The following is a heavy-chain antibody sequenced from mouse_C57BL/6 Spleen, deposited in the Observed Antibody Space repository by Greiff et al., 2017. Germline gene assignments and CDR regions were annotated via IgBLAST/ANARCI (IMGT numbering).Heavy chain of an antibody. J-gene: IGHJ2*01. CDR1: GYTFTSYW. V-gene: IGHV1-50*01. Sequence: QVQLQQPGAELVKPGASVKLSCKASGYTFTSYWMQWVKQRPGQGLEWIGEIDPSDSYTNYNQKFKGKATLTVDTSSSTAYMQLSSLTSEDSAVYYCARGVHGVVADYGGKGTTLTVSS. CDR3: ARGVHGVVADY. D-gene: IGHD1-1*01. CDR2: IDPSDSYT.